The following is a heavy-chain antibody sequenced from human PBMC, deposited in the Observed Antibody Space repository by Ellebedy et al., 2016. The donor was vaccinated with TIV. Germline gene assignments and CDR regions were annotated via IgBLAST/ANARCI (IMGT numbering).Heavy chain of an antibody. Sequence: GESLKISCEVSGFTFSNYWMTWVRQAPGKGLEWVANIKENGGDKYYVDSVKGRFTISRDNAKNSLYLQMDTLRAEDTAVYYCAKDVLEANWGSRGIDYWGQGTLVTVSS. D-gene: IGHD7-27*01. CDR3: AKDVLEANWGSRGIDY. CDR2: IKENGGDK. CDR1: GFTFSNYW. J-gene: IGHJ4*02. V-gene: IGHV3-7*01.